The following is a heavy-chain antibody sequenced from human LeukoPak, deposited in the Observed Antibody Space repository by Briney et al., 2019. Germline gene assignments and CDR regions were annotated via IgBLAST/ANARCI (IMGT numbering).Heavy chain of an antibody. V-gene: IGHV1-69*04. CDR2: IIPILGIA. Sequence: ASVKVSCKASGGTFSSYAIIWVRQAPGQGLEWMGRIIPILGIANYAQKFQGRVTITADKSTSTDYMELRSLRSDDTAVYYCARYNCSSTSCYLLDYYYYGMDVWGQGTTVTVSS. CDR1: GGTFSSYA. D-gene: IGHD2-2*01. CDR3: ARYNCSSTSCYLLDYYYYGMDV. J-gene: IGHJ6*02.